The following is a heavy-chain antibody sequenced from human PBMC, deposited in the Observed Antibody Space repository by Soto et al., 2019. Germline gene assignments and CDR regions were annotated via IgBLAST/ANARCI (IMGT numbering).Heavy chain of an antibody. CDR1: GGTFSSYA. CDR3: AAQRSGNTYYYYGLDV. V-gene: IGHV1-69*12. D-gene: IGHD2-15*01. Sequence: QVQVVQSGAEVKKPGSSVKVSCKASGGTFSSYAISWVRQAPGLGLEWMGGIIPIIGTSNYAQRFQGRVTITAEESMSIVYLELSSLRSEDTAVYYCAAQRSGNTYYYYGLDVWGQGTTVTVSS. CDR2: IIPIIGTS. J-gene: IGHJ6*02.